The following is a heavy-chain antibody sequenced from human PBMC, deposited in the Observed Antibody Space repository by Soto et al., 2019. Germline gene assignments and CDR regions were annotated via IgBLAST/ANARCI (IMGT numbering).Heavy chain of an antibody. CDR3: AKEWTGSGWYSVNWFDP. CDR1: GFTFSSYA. CDR2: ISGSGGST. Sequence: GGSLRLSCAASGFTFSSYAMSWVRQAPGKGLEWVSAISGSGGSTYYADSVKGRFTISRDNSENTLYLQMNSLRAEDTAVYYCAKEWTGSGWYSVNWFDPWGQGTLVTVYS. V-gene: IGHV3-23*01. D-gene: IGHD6-19*01. J-gene: IGHJ5*02.